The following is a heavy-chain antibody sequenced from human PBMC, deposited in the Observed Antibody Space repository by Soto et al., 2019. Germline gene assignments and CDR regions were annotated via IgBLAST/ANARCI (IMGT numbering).Heavy chain of an antibody. CDR3: ATCSGGSCYANWFDP. Sequence: QVQLVQSGAEVKKPGASVKVSCKASGYTFTDYYMHWVRQAPGQGLERMGWINPNSGGTNYAQKFQGRVTMTRDTSISTAYMELSGLRSDDTAVYYCATCSGGSCYANWFDPWGQGTLVTVSS. V-gene: IGHV1-2*02. CDR1: GYTFTDYY. J-gene: IGHJ5*02. CDR2: INPNSGGT. D-gene: IGHD2-15*01.